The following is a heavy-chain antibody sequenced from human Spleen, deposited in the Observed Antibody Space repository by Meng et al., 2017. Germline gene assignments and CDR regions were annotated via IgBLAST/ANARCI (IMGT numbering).Heavy chain of an antibody. D-gene: IGHD2-21*01. Sequence: QVQLVQCGAEVKKPGASVKVSFKASRYIVNDYYMYWARQAPGQGLEWLGRIHPYNGGTTYAKKFQGRVTMTRDTSINTAYMELSGLRSDDTAIYYCVRDENISLGKLFGDYWGQGTLVTVSS. J-gene: IGHJ4*02. V-gene: IGHV1-2*06. CDR1: RYIVNDYY. CDR3: VRDENISLGKLFGDY. CDR2: IHPYNGGT.